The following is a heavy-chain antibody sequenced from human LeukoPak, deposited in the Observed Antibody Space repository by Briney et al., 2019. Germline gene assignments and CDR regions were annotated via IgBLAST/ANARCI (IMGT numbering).Heavy chain of an antibody. Sequence: SETLSLTCSVSGGSISSSNYYWGWIRQTPGEGLEVIGTMYYSGSTYYNPSLKSRVTISVDTSKNQFSLKLSSVTAADTAVYYCARDIDSSWGQGTLVTVSS. CDR1: GGSISSSNYY. CDR2: MYYSGST. D-gene: IGHD2-15*01. V-gene: IGHV4-39*02. CDR3: ARDIDSS. J-gene: IGHJ4*02.